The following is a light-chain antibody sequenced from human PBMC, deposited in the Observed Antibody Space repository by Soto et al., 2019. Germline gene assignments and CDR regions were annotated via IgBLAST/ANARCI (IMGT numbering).Light chain of an antibody. CDR3: QQFNNWPPIT. V-gene: IGKV3D-15*01. CDR1: ESTSGY. J-gene: IGKJ5*01. Sequence: IGLTQSPATLSLSPGERATRSCRANESTSGYLAWYQQKPGQAPRLLIYGASTRATGIPARFSGSGSGTEFTLTISSLQSEDFAVYYCQQFNNWPPITFGQGTRLEIK. CDR2: GAS.